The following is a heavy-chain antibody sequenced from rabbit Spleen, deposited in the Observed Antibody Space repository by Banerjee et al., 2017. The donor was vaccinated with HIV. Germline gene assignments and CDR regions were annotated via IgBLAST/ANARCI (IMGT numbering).Heavy chain of an antibody. CDR2: IDPIFGRT. D-gene: IGHD2-1*01. V-gene: IGHV1S7*01. CDR1: GFDFSTYY. J-gene: IGHJ4*01. Sequence: QLKESGGGLVRPGGSLKLSCKGSGFDFSTYYMSWVRQAPGKGLEWIGYIDPIFGRTYYASWVNGRFTISSHNAQNTLYLQLNSLTAADTATYFCVRDLGYDDYSEKGYFNLWGPGTLVTVS. CDR3: VRDLGYDDYSEKGYFNL.